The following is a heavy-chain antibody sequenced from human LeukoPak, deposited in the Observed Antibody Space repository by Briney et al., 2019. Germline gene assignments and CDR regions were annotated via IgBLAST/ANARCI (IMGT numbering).Heavy chain of an antibody. CDR3: ARAVSGYIYGYGY. V-gene: IGHV3-48*02. Sequence: GGSLRLSCVASGFTFSSYNINWVRQAPGKGLEWVSYISSSSSTIHYADSVKGRFTISRDNAKNSLYPQMNSLRDEDTAVYYCARAVSGYIYGYGYWGQGTLVTVSS. CDR2: ISSSSSTI. D-gene: IGHD5-18*01. J-gene: IGHJ4*02. CDR1: GFTFSSYN.